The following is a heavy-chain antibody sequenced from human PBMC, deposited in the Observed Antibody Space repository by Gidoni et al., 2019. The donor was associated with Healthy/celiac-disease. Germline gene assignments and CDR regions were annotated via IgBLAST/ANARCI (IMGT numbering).Heavy chain of an antibody. CDR3: AKEDTQQPYLYGMDV. CDR2: ISYDGSNK. Sequence: QVQLVESGGGVVQPGRSLRLSCAASGFTFSSYGMHWVRQAPGKGLEWVAVISYDGSNKYYADSVKGRFTISRDNSKNTLYLQMNSLRAEDTAVYYCAKEDTQQPYLYGMDVWGQGTTVTVSS. J-gene: IGHJ6*02. D-gene: IGHD6-13*01. V-gene: IGHV3-30*18. CDR1: GFTFSSYG.